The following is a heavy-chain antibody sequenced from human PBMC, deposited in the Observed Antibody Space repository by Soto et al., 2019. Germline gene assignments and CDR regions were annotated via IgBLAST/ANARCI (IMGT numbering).Heavy chain of an antibody. CDR1: GDPVSNYY. CDR2: VYSSGAT. D-gene: IGHD1-20*01. Sequence: SETLSPTCTVSGDPVSNYYWSWIRQPAGRGLEWIGRVYSSGATTYNPSLKGRVTMSVDTSRNQFSLRLSSVTAADTAIYYCTKGPNWNYYYYGVDVWGQGTAVTVSS. J-gene: IGHJ6*02. V-gene: IGHV4-4*07. CDR3: TKGPNWNYYYYGVDV.